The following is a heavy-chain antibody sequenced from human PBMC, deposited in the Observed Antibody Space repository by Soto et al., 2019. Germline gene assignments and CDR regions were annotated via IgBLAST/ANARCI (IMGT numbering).Heavy chain of an antibody. CDR1: GLTFGSRA. CDR2: ITDTGGDT. D-gene: IGHD3-10*01. CDR3: ARGSTDSYPGSRIFDF. Sequence: GGSLRLSCVASGLTFGSRAMSWVRQAPGEGLEWVSTITDTGGDTKYADSVRGRFTMSRDNSKKTLYLQMNSLRVEDSALYYRARGSTDSYPGSRIFDFWGRGTLVTVSS. J-gene: IGHJ4*02. V-gene: IGHV3-23*01.